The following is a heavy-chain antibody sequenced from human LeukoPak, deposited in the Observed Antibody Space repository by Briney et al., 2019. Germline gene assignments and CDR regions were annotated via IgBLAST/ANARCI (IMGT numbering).Heavy chain of an antibody. CDR3: ARDPSGSLDD. V-gene: IGHV3-33*01. CDR2: IWYDGSNK. Sequence: GGSLRLSCAASGFSFSGYGMHWVRQAPGKGLEWVAVIWYDGSNKYYADSVKGRLTISRDNSKNTLYLQMNSLRAEDTAVYYCARDPSGSLDDWGQGTLVTVSS. CDR1: GFSFSGYG. J-gene: IGHJ4*02. D-gene: IGHD5-12*01.